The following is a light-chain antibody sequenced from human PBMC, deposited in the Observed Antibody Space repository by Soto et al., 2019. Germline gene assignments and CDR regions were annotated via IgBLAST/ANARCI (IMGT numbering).Light chain of an antibody. Sequence: QSALTQPASVSGSPGQSITISCTGTSSDVGGYDFVSWYQQRPGKAPKLIIYDVSNRPSGVSNRFSGSKSGNTASLTISGLQAEDDADYYCTSYTRSDIGVFGGGTQLTVL. CDR3: TSYTRSDIGV. V-gene: IGLV2-14*01. J-gene: IGLJ3*02. CDR1: SSDVGGYDF. CDR2: DVS.